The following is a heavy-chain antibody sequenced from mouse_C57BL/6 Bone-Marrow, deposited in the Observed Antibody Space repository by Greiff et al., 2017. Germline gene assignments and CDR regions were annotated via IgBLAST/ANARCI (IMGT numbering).Heavy chain of an antibody. CDR3: ARVPITTVVPRAMDY. D-gene: IGHD1-1*01. J-gene: IGHJ4*01. Sequence: VQLKESGPELVKPGASVKIPCKASGYTFTDYNMDWVKQSHGKSLEWIGDINPNNGGTIYNQKFKGKATLTVDKSSSTAYMELRSLTSEDTAVYYCARVPITTVVPRAMDYWGQGTSVTVSS. CDR2: INPNNGGT. V-gene: IGHV1-18*01. CDR1: GYTFTDYN.